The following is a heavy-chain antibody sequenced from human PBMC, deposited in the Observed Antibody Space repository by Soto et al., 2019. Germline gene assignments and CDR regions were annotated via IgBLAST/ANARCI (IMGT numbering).Heavy chain of an antibody. D-gene: IGHD3-9*01. Sequence: QVQLVESGGGLVKPGGSLRLSCAASGFTFSDYYMSWIRQAPGKGLEWVSYISSSNTYTNYADSVKGRFTISRDNAKNSLSLQRNSLRAEDTAVYYCARDADILTGSDAFDIWGQGTMVTVSS. CDR3: ARDADILTGSDAFDI. CDR1: GFTFSDYY. V-gene: IGHV3-11*05. CDR2: ISSSNTYT. J-gene: IGHJ3*02.